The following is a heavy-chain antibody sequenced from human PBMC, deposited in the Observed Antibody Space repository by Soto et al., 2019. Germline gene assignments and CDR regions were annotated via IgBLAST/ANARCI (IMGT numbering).Heavy chain of an antibody. CDR2: INPNSGGT. J-gene: IGHJ6*02. CDR1: GYTFTGYY. CDR3: ARGGITIFGVANYYGMDV. V-gene: IGHV1-2*02. Sequence: ASVKVSCKASGYTFTGYYMHWVRQAPGQGLEWMGWINPNSGGTNYAQKFQGRVTMTRDTSISTAYMELSRLRSDDTAVYYCARGGITIFGVANYYGMDVWGQGTTVTVSS. D-gene: IGHD3-3*01.